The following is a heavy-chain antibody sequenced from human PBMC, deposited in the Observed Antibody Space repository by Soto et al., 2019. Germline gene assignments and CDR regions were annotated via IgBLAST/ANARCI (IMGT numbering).Heavy chain of an antibody. V-gene: IGHV1-18*04. J-gene: IGHJ5*02. D-gene: IGHD1-26*01. CDR1: CYTFTSYG. CDR2: ISAYNGNT. Sequence: SVEVSCRDSCYTFTSYGISWVRQAPGQGLEWMGWISAYNGNTNYAQKLQGRVTMTTDTSTSTAYMELRSLRSDDTAVYYCARLSSGSYYHWGQGTLVTVSS. CDR3: ARLSSGSYYH.